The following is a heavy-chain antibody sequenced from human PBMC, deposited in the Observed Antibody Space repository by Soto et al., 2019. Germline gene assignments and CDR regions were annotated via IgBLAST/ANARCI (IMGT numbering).Heavy chain of an antibody. J-gene: IGHJ6*02. Sequence: PGGSLRLSCAVSGLTFSSYAMNWVRQAPGKGLEWVSYISSSSSTTYYADSVKGRFTISRDNSKNTLYLQMNSLRAEDTAVYYCAKDGDTAMDTFYYYYYYGMDVWGQGTTVTVSS. CDR3: AKDGDTAMDTFYYYYYYGMDV. CDR2: ISSSSSTT. D-gene: IGHD5-18*01. V-gene: IGHV3-23*01. CDR1: GLTFSSYA.